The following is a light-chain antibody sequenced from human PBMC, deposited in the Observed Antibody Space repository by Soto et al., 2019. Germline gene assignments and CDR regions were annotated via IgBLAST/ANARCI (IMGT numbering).Light chain of an antibody. V-gene: IGKV4-1*01. CDR2: WAS. CDR3: QQYYSNPLT. Sequence: DIVMTQSPDSLAVSLGERATINCKSSQSVLYSSNNKNYLAWYQQKPGQPPKVLIYWASTRESGVPDRFSGSGSGTDFTLIISSLQNVDVAVYYCQQYYSNPLTFGGGTKVENK. CDR1: QSVLYSSNNKNY. J-gene: IGKJ4*01.